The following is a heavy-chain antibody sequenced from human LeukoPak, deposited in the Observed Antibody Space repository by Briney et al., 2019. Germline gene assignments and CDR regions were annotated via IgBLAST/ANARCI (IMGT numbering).Heavy chain of an antibody. D-gene: IGHD3-3*01. V-gene: IGHV4-30-4*08. J-gene: IGHJ4*02. CDR1: GGSFSGYY. CDR2: IYYSGST. Sequence: SETLSLTCAVYGGSFSGYYWSWIRQPPGKGLEWIGYIYYSGSTYYNPSLKSRVTISVDTSKNQFSLKLSSVTAADTAVYYCARANYDFWSGLAALFDYWGQGTLVTVSS. CDR3: ARANYDFWSGLAALFDY.